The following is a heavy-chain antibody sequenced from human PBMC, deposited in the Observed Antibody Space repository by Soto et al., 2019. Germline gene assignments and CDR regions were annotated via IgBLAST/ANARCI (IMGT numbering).Heavy chain of an antibody. CDR1: GFTFTSSA. CDR2: IVVGSGYT. Sequence: QMQLVQSGPEVKKPGTSVKVSCKASGFTFTSSAVQWVRQARGQRLEWIGWIVVGSGYTNYAQKFQERVTITRDMSTSTAYLELSSLRSEDTAVYYCVAGGIAVAASDYWGQGTLVTVSS. CDR3: VAGGIAVAASDY. D-gene: IGHD6-19*01. V-gene: IGHV1-58*01. J-gene: IGHJ4*02.